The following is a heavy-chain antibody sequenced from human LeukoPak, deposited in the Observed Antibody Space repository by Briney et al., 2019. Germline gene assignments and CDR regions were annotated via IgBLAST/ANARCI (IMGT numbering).Heavy chain of an antibody. CDR3: ARDRSVGVLPAPPFDF. CDR1: GYSISSGYY. D-gene: IGHD6-6*01. J-gene: IGHJ4*02. Sequence: SETLSLTCTVSGYSISSGYYWGWIRQPPGKGLEWVGSVFHSGNTYYNPSLKSRLTISADTSKNQFSLTLTSVTAADTAVYYCARDRSVGVLPAPPFDFWGQGTLVTVSS. V-gene: IGHV4-38-2*02. CDR2: VFHSGNT.